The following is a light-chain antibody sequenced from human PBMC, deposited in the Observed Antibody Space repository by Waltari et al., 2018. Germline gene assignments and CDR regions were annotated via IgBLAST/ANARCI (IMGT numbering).Light chain of an antibody. J-gene: IGKJ5*01. Sequence: DIQMTQSPSSLSASVGDRVTITCQASRDINIYLNWYQQKPGKAPNRLIYEASKLETGVPSRFSGSGSGTDFTFTISSLQPEDIATYYCQQYDNLPLTFGHGTRLEIK. CDR2: EAS. CDR3: QQYDNLPLT. CDR1: RDINIY. V-gene: IGKV1-33*01.